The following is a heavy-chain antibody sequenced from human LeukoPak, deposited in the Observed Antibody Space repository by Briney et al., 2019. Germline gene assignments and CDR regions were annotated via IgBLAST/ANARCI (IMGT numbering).Heavy chain of an antibody. J-gene: IGHJ4*02. CDR2: IYYRGST. CDR1: GGSINTYY. CDR3: AREGGPYRPLDY. Sequence: SETLSLTCTVSGGSINTYYWSWIRQPPGKGLEWIGNIYYRGSTNYNPSLKSRVTISVDTSKNQFSLKVSSVTAADTAVYYCAREGGPYRPLDYSGQGTLVTVSS. V-gene: IGHV4-59*01.